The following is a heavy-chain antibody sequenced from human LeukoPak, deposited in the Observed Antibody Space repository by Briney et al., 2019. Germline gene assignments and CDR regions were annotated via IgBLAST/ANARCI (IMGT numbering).Heavy chain of an antibody. J-gene: IGHJ6*03. CDR1: GYTFTSYG. CDR3: ARVKDYGGNSREDYYYYYYMDV. CDR2: ISAYNGNT. Sequence: ASVKVSCKASGYTFTSYGISWVRQAPGQGLEWMGWISAYNGNTNYAQKFQGRVTITADKSTSTAYMELSSLRSEDTAVYYCARVKDYGGNSREDYYYYYYMDVWGKGTTVTVSS. D-gene: IGHD4-23*01. V-gene: IGHV1-18*01.